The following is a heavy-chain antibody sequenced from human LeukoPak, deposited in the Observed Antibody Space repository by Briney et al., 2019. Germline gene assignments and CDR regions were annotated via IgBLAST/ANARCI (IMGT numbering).Heavy chain of an antibody. CDR1: GFTFSTYS. CDR3: ARVAFGLYVMDV. J-gene: IGHJ6*02. CDR2: ISSDSDYI. V-gene: IGHV3-21*01. D-gene: IGHD3/OR15-3a*01. Sequence: GGSLRLSCAASGFTFSTYSMNWVRQAPGKGLEWVSSISSDSDYIYYADSLKGRFTISRDNAKNSLYLQMISLRAEDTAVYYCARVAFGLYVMDVWGQGTAVTVSS.